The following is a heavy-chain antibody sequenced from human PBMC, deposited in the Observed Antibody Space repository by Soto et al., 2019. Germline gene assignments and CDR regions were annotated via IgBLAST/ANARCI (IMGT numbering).Heavy chain of an antibody. CDR3: ARWTGNVSVQCYSGMDV. V-gene: IGHV4-31*02. CDR2: VFYSGST. Sequence: PSETLSLTCTVSGGSISSAGYYWSWIRQHPGKGLEWIGYVFYSGSTYYNPSLKSRVTISVDTSKNQFSMKLTSVTAADTAVYYCARWTGNVSVQCYSGMDVWGQGTTVTVSS. D-gene: IGHD3-16*01. CDR1: GGSISSAGYY. J-gene: IGHJ6*02.